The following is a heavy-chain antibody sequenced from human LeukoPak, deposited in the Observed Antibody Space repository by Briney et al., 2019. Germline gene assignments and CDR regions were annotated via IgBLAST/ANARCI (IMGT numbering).Heavy chain of an antibody. CDR3: ARRRGYTLDY. J-gene: IGHJ4*02. CDR1: GGSISGYY. D-gene: IGHD5-12*01. V-gene: IGHV4-59*08. Sequence: PSETLSLTCTVSGGSISGYYWSWIRQPPGKGLEWIGYIYYSGSTNYNPSLKSRVTISVDTSKNQFSLKLSSVTAADTAVYYCARRRGYTLDYWGQGTLVTVSS. CDR2: IYYSGST.